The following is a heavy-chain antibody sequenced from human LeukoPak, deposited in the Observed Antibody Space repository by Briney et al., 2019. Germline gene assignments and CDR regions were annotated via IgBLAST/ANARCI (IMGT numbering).Heavy chain of an antibody. J-gene: IGHJ5*02. CDR2: ISAYNGNT. Sequence: ASVKVSCKASGYTFTSYGISWVRQAPGQRLEWMGWISAYNGNTNYAQKLQGRVTMSTHTSTSTAYMELRSLRSDDTAVYYCARDRYCSITKCYSWFDPWGQGTLGTVSS. D-gene: IGHD2-2*01. V-gene: IGHV1-18*01. CDR3: ARDRYCSITKCYSWFDP. CDR1: GYTFTSYG.